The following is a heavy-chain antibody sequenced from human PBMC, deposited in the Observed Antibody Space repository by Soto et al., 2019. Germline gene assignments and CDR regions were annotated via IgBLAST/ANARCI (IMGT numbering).Heavy chain of an antibody. CDR2: ISGSGGST. V-gene: IGHV3-23*01. CDR1: GFTFSSYA. D-gene: IGHD3-16*01. CDR3: AKDRYDYVWGSWIDY. J-gene: IGHJ4*02. Sequence: PGGSLRLSCAASGFTFSSYAMSWVRQAPGKGLEWVSAISGSGGSTYYADSVKGRFTISRDNSKNTLYLQMNSLRAEDTAVYYCAKDRYDYVWGSWIDYWGQGTLVTVSS.